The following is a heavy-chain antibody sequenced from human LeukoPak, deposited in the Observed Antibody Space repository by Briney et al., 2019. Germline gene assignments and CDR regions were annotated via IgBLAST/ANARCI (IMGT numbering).Heavy chain of an antibody. CDR1: GYTFTSYY. D-gene: IGHD3-10*01. CDR3: ARDPGGDYFDY. V-gene: IGHV1-46*01. J-gene: IGHJ4*02. CDR2: INPSGGST. Sequence: ASVKVSCKASGYTFTSYYMHWVRQAPGQGLEWMGIINPSGGSTSYAQKFQGRVTMTRDTSTSTVYMELSSLRAEDTAVYYCARDPGGDYFDYWGQGTLVTVSS.